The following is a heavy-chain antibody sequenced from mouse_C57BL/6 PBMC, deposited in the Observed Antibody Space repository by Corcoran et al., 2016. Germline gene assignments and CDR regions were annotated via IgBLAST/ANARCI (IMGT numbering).Heavy chain of an antibody. V-gene: IGHV9-3*01. Sequence: QIQLVQSGPELKKPGETVKISCKASGYTFTPYGMSWVKQDPGKGLKWMGWINTYSGVPTYADDIKGRFAFSLETSASTAYLQINNLKNEDTATYFCARFYYYGSSYWYFDVWGTGTTVTVSS. CDR1: GYTFTPYG. D-gene: IGHD1-1*01. J-gene: IGHJ1*03. CDR2: INTYSGVP. CDR3: ARFYYYGSSYWYFDV.